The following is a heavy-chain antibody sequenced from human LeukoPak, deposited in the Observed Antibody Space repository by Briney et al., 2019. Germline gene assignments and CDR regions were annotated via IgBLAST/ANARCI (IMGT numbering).Heavy chain of an antibody. J-gene: IGHJ4*02. CDR2: INPNSGGT. CDR1: GYTFTGYY. D-gene: IGHD3-22*01. Sequence: GASVKVSCKASGYTFTGYYMHWVRQAPGQGLEWMEWINPNSGGTNYAQKFQGRVTMTRDTSISTAYMELSRLRSDDTAVYYCARTYYYDSSGSGLIDYWGQGTLVTVSS. CDR3: ARTYYYDSSGSGLIDY. V-gene: IGHV1-2*02.